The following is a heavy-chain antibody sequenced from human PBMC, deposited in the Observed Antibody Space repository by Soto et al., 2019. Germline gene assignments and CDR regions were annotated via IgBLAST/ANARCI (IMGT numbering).Heavy chain of an antibody. J-gene: IGHJ4*02. CDR2: ISGSGGST. CDR3: AKDRVVVVPAATAGFEY. CDR1: GFTFSSYA. V-gene: IGHV3-23*01. Sequence: GGSLRLSCAASGFTFSSYAMSWVRQAPGKGLEWVSAISGSGGSTYYADSVKGRFTISRDNSKNTLYLQMNSLRAEDTAVYYCAKDRVVVVPAATAGFEYWGQGTLVTVSS. D-gene: IGHD2-2*01.